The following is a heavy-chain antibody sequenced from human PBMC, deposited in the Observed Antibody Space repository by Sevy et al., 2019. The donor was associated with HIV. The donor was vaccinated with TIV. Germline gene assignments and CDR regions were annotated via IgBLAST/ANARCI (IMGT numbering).Heavy chain of an antibody. V-gene: IGHV3-11*01. CDR3: AREAIVSPDAFDI. CDR2: ISSTSGSDI. CDR1: GFIFSDYY. J-gene: IGHJ3*02. D-gene: IGHD2-15*01. Sequence: GGSLRLSCAASGFIFSDYYMNWIRQAPGKGLEWVSYISSTSGSDIYYADSVKGRFTISRDNAKNSLYLQMNSLRAEDTAVYYCAREAIVSPDAFDIWGRGTMVTVSS.